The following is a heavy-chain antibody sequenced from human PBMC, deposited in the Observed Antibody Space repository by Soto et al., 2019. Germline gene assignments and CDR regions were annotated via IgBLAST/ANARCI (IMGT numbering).Heavy chain of an antibody. CDR2: IGTAGDT. J-gene: IGHJ3*02. Sequence: EVQLVESGGGLVQPGGSLRLSCAASGFTFSSYDMHWVRQATGKGLEWVSAIGTAGDTYYPGSVKGRFTISRENAKNSXYLQMNRLRAGDTAVYYCARGSTMVRGVILDAFDIWGQGTMVTVSS. D-gene: IGHD3-10*01. CDR1: GFTFSSYD. V-gene: IGHV3-13*04. CDR3: ARGSTMVRGVILDAFDI.